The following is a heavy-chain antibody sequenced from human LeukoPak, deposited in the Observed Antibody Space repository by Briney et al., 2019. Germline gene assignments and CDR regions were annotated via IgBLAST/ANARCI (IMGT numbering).Heavy chain of an antibody. CDR2: IYHSGST. J-gene: IGHJ4*02. Sequence: SETLSLTCTVSGYSISSGYYWGWIRQPPGKGLEWIGSIYHSGSTYYNPSLKSRATISVDTSKNQFSLKLSSVTAADTAVYYCARDLRGTSCFDYWGQGTLVTVSS. D-gene: IGHD2-2*01. CDR1: GYSISSGYY. V-gene: IGHV4-38-2*02. CDR3: ARDLRGTSCFDY.